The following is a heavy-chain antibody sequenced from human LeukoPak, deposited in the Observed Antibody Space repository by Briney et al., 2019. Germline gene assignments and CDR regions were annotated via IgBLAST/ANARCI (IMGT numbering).Heavy chain of an antibody. CDR3: ARDPWLRWPENYFDY. Sequence: GRSLRLSCAASGLTFSSYAMHWVRQAPGKGLEWVAVISYDGSNKYYADSVKGRFTISRDNSKNTQYLQMNSLRAEDRAVYYCARDPWLRWPENYFDYWGQGTLVTVSS. CDR2: ISYDGSNK. D-gene: IGHD4-23*01. V-gene: IGHV3-30*04. CDR1: GLTFSSYA. J-gene: IGHJ4*02.